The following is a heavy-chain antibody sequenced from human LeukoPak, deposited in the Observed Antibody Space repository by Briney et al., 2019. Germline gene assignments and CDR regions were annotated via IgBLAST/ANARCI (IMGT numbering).Heavy chain of an antibody. Sequence: GESLKISCAASGFTFSNYGMSWVRQAPGQGLEWVSTISDSGGIAYYADSVKGRFTISRDNSRSTLYLQMNSPRAEDTAEYYCAKDGGVNWGNWFDSWGQGTLVTVSS. CDR1: GFTFSNYG. CDR2: ISDSGGIA. J-gene: IGHJ5*01. CDR3: AKDGGVNWGNWFDS. D-gene: IGHD3-16*01. V-gene: IGHV3-23*01.